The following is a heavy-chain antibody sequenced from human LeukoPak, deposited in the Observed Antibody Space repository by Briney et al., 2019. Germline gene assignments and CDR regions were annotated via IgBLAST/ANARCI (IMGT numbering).Heavy chain of an antibody. CDR3: ARSELSCSGGSCPTRYAFDI. Sequence: SETLSLTCTVSGGSISSYYWSWIRQPPGKGLEWIGYLYDSGSTNYNPSLKSRVTISVDTSKNQFSLKVSSVTAADTALYYCARSELSCSGGSCPTRYAFDIWGQGTVVTASS. D-gene: IGHD2-15*01. CDR2: LYDSGST. CDR1: GGSISSYY. V-gene: IGHV4-4*08. J-gene: IGHJ3*02.